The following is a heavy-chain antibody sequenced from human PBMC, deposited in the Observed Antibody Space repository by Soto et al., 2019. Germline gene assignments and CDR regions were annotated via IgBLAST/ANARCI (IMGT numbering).Heavy chain of an antibody. V-gene: IGHV3-30*18. CDR1: GFTFSSYG. D-gene: IGHD2-2*01. Sequence: QVQLVESGGGVVQPGRSLRLSCAASGFTFSSYGMHWVRQAPGKGLEWVAVISYDGSNKYYADSVKGRFTISRDNSKNRLYLQMNSLRAEYTAVYYCAKDISGTPPISTSCFDYWGQGTLVTVSS. CDR3: AKDISGTPPISTSCFDY. CDR2: ISYDGSNK. J-gene: IGHJ4*02.